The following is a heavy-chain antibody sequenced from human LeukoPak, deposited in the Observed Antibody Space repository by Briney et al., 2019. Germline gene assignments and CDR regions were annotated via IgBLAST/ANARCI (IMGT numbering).Heavy chain of an antibody. J-gene: IGHJ5*02. V-gene: IGHV5-51*01. CDR1: GSSFTSYW. CDR2: IYPGDSDT. CDR3: ARHWGTVAAAGTGNNWFDP. D-gene: IGHD6-13*01. Sequence: GASLQISCKGSGSSFTSYWIGWVRQMPGKGLEWMGIIYPGDSDTRYSPSFQGQVTISADKSISTAYLQWSSLKASDTAMYYCARHWGTVAAAGTGNNWFDPWGQGTLVTVSS.